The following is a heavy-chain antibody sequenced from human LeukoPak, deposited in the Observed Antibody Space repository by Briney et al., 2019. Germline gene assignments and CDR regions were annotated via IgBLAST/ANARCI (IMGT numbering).Heavy chain of an antibody. J-gene: IGHJ4*02. V-gene: IGHV3-23*01. Sequence: TGGSLRLSCAASGFTFSSYGMSWVRQAPGKGLEWVAAICDSGGSTYYPDSVKGRFTISRDNSKNTLYLQMNSMRAEDTAVYYCAKEGDNDILTCYPRGIDYWGQGTLVTVSS. D-gene: IGHD3-9*01. CDR2: ICDSGGST. CDR3: AKEGDNDILTCYPRGIDY. CDR1: GFTFSSYG.